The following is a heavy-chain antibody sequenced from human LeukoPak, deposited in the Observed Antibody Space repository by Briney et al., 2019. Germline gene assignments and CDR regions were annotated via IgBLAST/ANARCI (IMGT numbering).Heavy chain of an antibody. J-gene: IGHJ4*02. CDR2: IRYDGSNK. CDR1: GFTFNTYG. V-gene: IGHV3-30*02. CDR3: AKGFSGYSSGSVDY. Sequence: GGSLRLSCAASGFTFNTYGMHWVRQAPGKGLEWVTFIRYDGSNKYYADSVKGRFTISRDNSKNTLYLQMNSLRAEDTALYYCAKGFSGYSSGSVDYWGQGTLVTVSS. D-gene: IGHD6-19*01.